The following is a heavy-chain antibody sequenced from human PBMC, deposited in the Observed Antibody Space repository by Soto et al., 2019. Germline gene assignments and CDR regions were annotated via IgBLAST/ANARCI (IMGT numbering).Heavy chain of an antibody. V-gene: IGHV3-74*01. CDR3: ARGRFGPDV. CDR2: IDNAGTDS. D-gene: IGHD3-10*01. Sequence: EVQLVESGGGLVQPGGSLRLSCAASGFTLSGRSMHWVRQAPGKGLVWVSGIDNAGTDSTYADSVKGRFTSSRDNAKNMLYLKMNRLRVEDTAVYFWARGRFGPDVLGKGNTVTVSS. CDR1: GFTLSGRS. J-gene: IGHJ6*04.